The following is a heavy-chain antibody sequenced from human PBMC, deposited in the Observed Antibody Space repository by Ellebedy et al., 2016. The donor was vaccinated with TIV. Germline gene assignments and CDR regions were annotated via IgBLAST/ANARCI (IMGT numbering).Heavy chain of an antibody. Sequence: AASVKVSCKVSGYTVTELSMHWVRQAPGKGLEWIGGFDPENGETIYAQKFQGRVTVTEDTSTDTAYLELSSLRSEDTAVYYCAGDGGRYSDFDYWGQGTLVTVSS. D-gene: IGHD5-24*01. J-gene: IGHJ4*02. V-gene: IGHV1-24*01. CDR2: FDPENGET. CDR3: AGDGGRYSDFDY. CDR1: GYTVTELS.